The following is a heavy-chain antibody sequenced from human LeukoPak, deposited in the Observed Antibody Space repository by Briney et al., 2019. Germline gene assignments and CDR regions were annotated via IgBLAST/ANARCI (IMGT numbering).Heavy chain of an antibody. CDR2: IYYSGST. Sequence: SETLSLTCTVSGGSISGSSYHWGWIRQPPGKGLEWIGYIYYSGSTNYNPSLKSRVTISVDTSKNQFSLKLSSVTAADTAVYYCARTLMSFDIWGQGTMVTVSS. CDR3: ARTLMSFDI. CDR1: GGSISGSSYH. V-gene: IGHV4-61*05. D-gene: IGHD3-16*01. J-gene: IGHJ3*02.